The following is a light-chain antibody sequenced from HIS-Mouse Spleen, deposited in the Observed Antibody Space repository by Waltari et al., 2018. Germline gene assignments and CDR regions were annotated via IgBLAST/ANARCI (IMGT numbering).Light chain of an antibody. J-gene: IGLJ2*01. Sequence: SYELTQPPSVSVSPGQTARITCSGDALQKKYAYWYQQKSGQAPVLVIYEDSKRPSGIPEGFAGSSSGKIATLTISGAQVEDEADYYCYSTDSSGNHRVFGGGTKLTVL. CDR3: YSTDSSGNHRV. CDR1: ALQKKY. CDR2: EDS. V-gene: IGLV3-10*01.